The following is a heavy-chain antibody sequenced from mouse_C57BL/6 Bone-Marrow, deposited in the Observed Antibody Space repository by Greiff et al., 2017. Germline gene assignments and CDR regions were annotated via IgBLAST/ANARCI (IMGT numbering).Heavy chain of an antibody. J-gene: IGHJ3*01. CDR1: GYSITSGYY. CDR2: ISYDGSN. D-gene: IGHD1-1*01. CDR3: ARTDYYGSSFAY. V-gene: IGHV3-6*01. Sequence: EVQLQESGPGLVKPSQSLSLTCSVTGYSITSGYYWNWIRQFPGNKLEWMGYISYDGSNNYNPSLKNRISITRDTSKNQFFLKLNSVTTEDTATYYCARTDYYGSSFAYWGQGTLVTVSA.